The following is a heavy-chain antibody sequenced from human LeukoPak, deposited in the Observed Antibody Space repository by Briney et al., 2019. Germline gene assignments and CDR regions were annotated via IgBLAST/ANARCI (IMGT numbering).Heavy chain of an antibody. J-gene: IGHJ4*02. Sequence: ASVKVSCKASGYTFTGYFVHWVRQAPGQGLQWMGWINPNTGGTNYAQKFQGRVTMTRDTSISTAYMELSRLRSDDTAVYYGASGDYGDPPLNYWGQGTLVTVSS. CDR1: GYTFTGYF. V-gene: IGHV1-2*02. CDR3: ASGDYGDPPLNY. CDR2: INPNTGGT. D-gene: IGHD4/OR15-4a*01.